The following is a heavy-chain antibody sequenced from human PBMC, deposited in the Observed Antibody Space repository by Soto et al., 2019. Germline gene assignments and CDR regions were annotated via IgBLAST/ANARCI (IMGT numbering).Heavy chain of an antibody. CDR3: ARSRDDFWSGNFDY. Sequence: QVQLQQWGAGLLKPSETLSLTCAVYGGSFSGYYWCWIRQPPGKGLEWIGEINHSGSTNYNPSLKSRVTISVDTSKNQFSLKLSSVTAADTAVYYCARSRDDFWSGNFDYWGQGTLVTVSS. CDR2: INHSGST. J-gene: IGHJ4*02. V-gene: IGHV4-34*01. D-gene: IGHD3-3*01. CDR1: GGSFSGYY.